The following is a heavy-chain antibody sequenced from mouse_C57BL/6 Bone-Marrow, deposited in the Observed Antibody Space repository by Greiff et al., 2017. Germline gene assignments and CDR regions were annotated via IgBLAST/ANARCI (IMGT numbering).Heavy chain of an antibody. CDR1: GYSITSDY. CDR2: ISYSGST. Sequence: EVQLVESGPGLAKPSQTLSLTCSVTGYSITSDYWHWIRKFPGNKLEYMGYISYSGSTYYTPSLKSRISRTGDTSKNQYYLQVNSVTTGDTATYYCSRGVFDVWGPGTTLTVSS. V-gene: IGHV3-8*01. CDR3: SRGVFDV. J-gene: IGHJ2*01.